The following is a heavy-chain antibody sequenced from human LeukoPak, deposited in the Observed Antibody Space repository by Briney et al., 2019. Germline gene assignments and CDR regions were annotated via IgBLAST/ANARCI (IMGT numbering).Heavy chain of an antibody. Sequence: PSETLSLTCAVSGASISSSNYYWGWVRQSPGKGLEWIGDIYSSGNTYYNASLKSRVTMYIDTSKNQFSLKLSSVTAADTAMYYCAKSNGYGLIDYWGQGTLVTVSS. D-gene: IGHD5-12*01. CDR3: AKSNGYGLIDY. V-gene: IGHV4-39*01. J-gene: IGHJ4*02. CDR1: GASISSSNYY. CDR2: IYSSGNT.